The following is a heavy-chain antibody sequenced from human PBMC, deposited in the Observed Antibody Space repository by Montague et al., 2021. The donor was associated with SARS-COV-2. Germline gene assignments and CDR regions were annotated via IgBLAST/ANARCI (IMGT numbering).Heavy chain of an antibody. V-gene: IGHV4-34*01. Sequence: SETLSLTCAVYGGSFSTYYWAWIRQSPGKGLEWIGNFDHSGNTNXXPSLKSRVSMSVDTSSSQFSLYLTSVTAADAAVYYCARDQTVLEWIWYGMDVWGPGTTVTVSS. CDR2: FDHSGNT. CDR3: ARDQTVLEWIWYGMDV. J-gene: IGHJ6*02. D-gene: IGHD3-3*01. CDR1: GGSFSTYY.